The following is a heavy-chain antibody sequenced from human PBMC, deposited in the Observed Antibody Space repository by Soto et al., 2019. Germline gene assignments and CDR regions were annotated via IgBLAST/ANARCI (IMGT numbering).Heavy chain of an antibody. CDR2: ICGDRSNK. D-gene: IGHD2-15*01. CDR3: VKDMYEGSSGGSLDY. J-gene: IGHJ4*02. Sequence: GGSLRLSCAASEFSVSNKYMSWVRQAPGKGLEWVAGICGDRSNKDYADSVKGRFTISRDNAKNSLYLQMNSLRPEDTAFYYCVKDMYEGSSGGSLDYWGQGTLVTVSS. V-gene: IGHV3-30*18. CDR1: EFSVSNKY.